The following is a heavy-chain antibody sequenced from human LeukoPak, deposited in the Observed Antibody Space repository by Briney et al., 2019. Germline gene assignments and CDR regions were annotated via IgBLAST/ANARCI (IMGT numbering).Heavy chain of an antibody. CDR2: IYTSGST. V-gene: IGHV4-61*02. Sequence: SETLSLTCTVSGGSISSGSYYWSWIRQPAGKGLEWIGRIYTSGSTNYNPSLKSRVTISVDTSKNQFSLKLSSVTAADTAVYYCARSYRGDYYYYMDVWGKGTTVTVSS. J-gene: IGHJ6*03. D-gene: IGHD1-26*01. CDR1: GGSISSGSYY. CDR3: ARSYRGDYYYYMDV.